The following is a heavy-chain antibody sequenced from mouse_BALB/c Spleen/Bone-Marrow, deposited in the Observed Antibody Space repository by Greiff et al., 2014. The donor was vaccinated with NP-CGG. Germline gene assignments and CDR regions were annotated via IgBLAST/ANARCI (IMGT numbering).Heavy chain of an antibody. CDR3: ARDRGVQGYAMDY. D-gene: IGHD2-14*01. V-gene: IGHV5-4*02. CDR1: GFTFSDYY. Sequence: EVKLMESGGGLVKPGGSLKLSCAASGFTFSDYYMYWVRQTPEKRLEWVATISDGSTYTYYPDSVKGRFTISRDNAKNNLYLQMSSLKSEDTALYYCARDRGVQGYAMDYWGQGTSVTVPS. J-gene: IGHJ4*01. CDR2: ISDGSTYT.